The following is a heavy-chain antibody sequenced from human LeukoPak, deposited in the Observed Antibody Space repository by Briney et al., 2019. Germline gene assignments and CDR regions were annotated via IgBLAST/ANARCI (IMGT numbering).Heavy chain of an antibody. D-gene: IGHD6-13*01. Sequence: GASVKVSCKASGYTFTSYGISWVRQAPGQGLEWMGWISAYNGNTNYAQKLQGRVTITTDTSTSTAYMELRSLRSDDTAVYYCARDSGQDSSWPFDYWGQGTLVTVSS. V-gene: IGHV1-18*01. CDR1: GYTFTSYG. CDR3: ARDSGQDSSWPFDY. CDR2: ISAYNGNT. J-gene: IGHJ4*02.